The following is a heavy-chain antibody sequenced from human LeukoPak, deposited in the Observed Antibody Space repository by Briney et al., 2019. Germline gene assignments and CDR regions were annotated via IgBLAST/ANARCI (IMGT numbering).Heavy chain of an antibody. J-gene: IGHJ4*02. D-gene: IGHD3-10*01. CDR2: INHSGST. V-gene: IGHV4-34*01. Sequence: SETLSLTCAVYGGSFSGYYWGWIRQPPGKGLEWIGEINHSGSTNYNPSLKSRVTMSVDTSKNQFSVNLSSVTAADTAVYYCARDYYGSASHYFDYWGQGTLVTVSS. CDR3: ARDYYGSASHYFDY. CDR1: GGSFSGYY.